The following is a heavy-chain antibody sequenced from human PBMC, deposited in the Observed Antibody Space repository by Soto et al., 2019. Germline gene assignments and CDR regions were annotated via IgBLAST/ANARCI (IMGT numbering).Heavy chain of an antibody. CDR3: AKEMFPRTVLDSSSPWGDF. CDR1: GFTFSEYG. CDR2: ISYGGSHK. V-gene: IGHV3-30*18. D-gene: IGHD4-17*01. Sequence: GGSLRLSCTASGFTFSEYGIHWVRQAPGKGLEWVAVISYGGSHKYYAGSVKGRFTISRDDSKNTVYLQMNGLKTDDTAVYYCAKEMFPRTVLDSSSPWGDFRGWGSLVTVSS. J-gene: IGHJ4*02.